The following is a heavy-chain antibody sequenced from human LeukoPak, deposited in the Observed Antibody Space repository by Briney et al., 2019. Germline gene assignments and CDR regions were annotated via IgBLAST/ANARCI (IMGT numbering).Heavy chain of an antibody. Sequence: PSETLSLTCTVSGGFISSYYWSWIRQPPGKGLEWIGYIYHSGTTNYNPSLKSRVTISVDTSKSQFSLKLSSVTAADTAIYYCARNIVGPRQVDYWGQGTLVTVSS. CDR1: GGFISSYY. V-gene: IGHV4-59*01. CDR2: IYHSGTT. D-gene: IGHD1-26*01. CDR3: ARNIVGPRQVDY. J-gene: IGHJ4*02.